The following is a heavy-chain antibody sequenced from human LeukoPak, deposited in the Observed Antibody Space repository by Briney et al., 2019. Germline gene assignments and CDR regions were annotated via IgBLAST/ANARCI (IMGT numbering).Heavy chain of an antibody. CDR3: ARGGGNSWVWYFDL. J-gene: IGHJ2*01. CDR2: INPNSGGT. CDR1: GYTFTGYY. D-gene: IGHD4-23*01. V-gene: IGHV1-2*02. Sequence: ASVKVSCKASGYTFTGYYMHWVRQAPGQGLEWMGWINPNSGGTNYAQKFQGRVTMTRDTSISTAYMELSRLRPDDTAVYYCARGGGNSWVWYFDLWGRGTLVTVSS.